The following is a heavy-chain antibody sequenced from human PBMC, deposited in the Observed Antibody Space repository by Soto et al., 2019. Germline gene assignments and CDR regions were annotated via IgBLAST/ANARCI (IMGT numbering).Heavy chain of an antibody. V-gene: IGHV4-34*01. CDR1: GGTFSGYY. J-gene: IGHJ6*02. Sequence: SETLCLTCTVYGGTFSGYYWSWIRQPPGKGLEWMGEIRYGGSTNYNPAPKRRGTISVDTTKNQFSLMLISMTAADTAVYYYSRGGLQTVRLSWNGMDAWGQGTTVTVSS. D-gene: IGHD1-1*01. CDR3: SRGGLQTVRLSWNGMDA. CDR2: IRYGGST.